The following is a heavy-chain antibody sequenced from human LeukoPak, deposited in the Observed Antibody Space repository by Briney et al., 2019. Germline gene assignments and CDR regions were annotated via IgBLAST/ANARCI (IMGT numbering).Heavy chain of an antibody. V-gene: IGHV4-61*02. D-gene: IGHD2-2*01. CDR3: ARLGYCSSTSCPVNY. CDR2: IYTSGST. J-gene: IGHJ4*02. Sequence: PSQTLSLTCTVSGGSISSGSYYWSWIRQPAGKGLEWIGRIYTSGSTNYNPSLKSRVTISVDTSKNQFSLKLSSVTAADTAVYYCARLGYCSSTSCPVNYWGQGTLVTVSS. CDR1: GGSISSGSYY.